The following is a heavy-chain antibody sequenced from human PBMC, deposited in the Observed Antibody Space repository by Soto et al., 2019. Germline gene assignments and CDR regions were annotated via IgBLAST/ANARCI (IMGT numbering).Heavy chain of an antibody. V-gene: IGHV4-31*03. CDR2: IDYSGST. CDR3: ARDGSHDPYYYYGMDV. D-gene: IGHD1-1*01. CDR1: GGSISSGGYY. Sequence: SESLSLTCTVSGGSISSGGYYWSWIRQHPGKGPEWIGYIDYSGSTYYNPFLKSRVTISVDTSKNQFSLKLSSVTAADTAVYYCARDGSHDPYYYYGMDVWGQGTTVTVSS. J-gene: IGHJ6*02.